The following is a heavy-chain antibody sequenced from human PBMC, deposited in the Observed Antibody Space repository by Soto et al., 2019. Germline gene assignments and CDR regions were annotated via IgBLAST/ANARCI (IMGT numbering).Heavy chain of an antibody. J-gene: IGHJ4*02. CDR1: GFTFSSSP. V-gene: IGHV3-30-3*01. CDR3: VRDKIRGPPDYCDD. Sequence: QVQLVESGGGVVQPGRSLRLSCEASGFTFSSSPMHWVRQAPGKGLEWVAVISYDGIIKVYADSVQGRFTISRDISKNTLYLQMNSRRTEDTAVYYCVRDKIRGPPDYCDDWGQGTLVTVSS. CDR2: ISYDGIIK.